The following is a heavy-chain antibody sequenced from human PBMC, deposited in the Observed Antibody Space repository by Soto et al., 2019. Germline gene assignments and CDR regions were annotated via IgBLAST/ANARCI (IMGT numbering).Heavy chain of an antibody. D-gene: IGHD2-2*01. CDR2: ISWNSGSI. CDR1: GFTFDDYA. J-gene: IGHJ6*03. V-gene: IGHV3-9*01. Sequence: EVQLVESGGGLVQPGRSLRLSCAASGFTFDDYAMHWVRQAPGKDLEWVSGISWNSGSIGYADSVKGRFTISRDNAKNSLYLQMNSLRAEDTALYYCAKGLYCSSTSCYAGWYYYYYMDVWGKGTTVTVSS. CDR3: AKGLYCSSTSCYAGWYYYYYMDV.